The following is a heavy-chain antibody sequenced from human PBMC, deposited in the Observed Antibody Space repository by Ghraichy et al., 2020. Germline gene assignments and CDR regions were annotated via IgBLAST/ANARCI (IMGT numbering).Heavy chain of an antibody. D-gene: IGHD1-14*01. CDR3: ARHPGDAFDI. J-gene: IGHJ3*02. CDR1: GFTFSSYA. Sequence: LSLTCAASGFTFSSYAMSWVRQAPGKGLEWVSAISGSGGSTYYADSVKGRFTISRDNSKNTLYLQMNSLRAEDTAVYYCARHPGDAFDIWGQGTMVSVSS. V-gene: IGHV3-23*01. CDR2: ISGSGGST.